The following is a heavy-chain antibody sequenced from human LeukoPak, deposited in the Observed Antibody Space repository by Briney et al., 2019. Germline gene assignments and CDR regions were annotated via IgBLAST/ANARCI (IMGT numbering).Heavy chain of an antibody. CDR2: NYPADSDT. D-gene: IGHD3-10*01. CDR1: GYSFTSYW. J-gene: IGHJ4*02. CDR3: AKRGGSRSFYSLDH. Sequence: GESLKISCKGSGYSFTSYWIGWVRQKPGKGLEWMGINYPADSDTRYSPSFQGQVTISADKSTTTAYLQWSSLKASDTAIYYCAKRGGSRSFYSLDHWGQGTPVTVSS. V-gene: IGHV5-51*01.